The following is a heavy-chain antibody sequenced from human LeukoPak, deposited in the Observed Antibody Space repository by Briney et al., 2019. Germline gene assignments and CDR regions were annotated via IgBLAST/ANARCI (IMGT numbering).Heavy chain of an antibody. CDR3: AREGSDYYSYYGMDV. CDR2: INHSGST. V-gene: IGHV4-34*01. J-gene: IGHJ6*02. Sequence: SETLSLTCAVYGGSFSGYYWSWIRQSPGKGLEWIGEINHSGSTNYNPSLKSRVTISVDTSKNQFSLKLSSVTAADTAVYYCAREGSDYYSYYGMDVWGQGTTVTVSS. CDR1: GGSFSGYY.